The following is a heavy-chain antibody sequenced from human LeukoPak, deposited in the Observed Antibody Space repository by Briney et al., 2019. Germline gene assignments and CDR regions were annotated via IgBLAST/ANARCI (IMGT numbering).Heavy chain of an antibody. J-gene: IGHJ5*02. D-gene: IGHD2-15*01. CDR1: GYTFTSYY. CDR3: ARDGVYCSGGSCYENWFDP. V-gene: IGHV1-46*01. CDR2: INPSGGST. Sequence: GASVKVSCKASGYTFTSYYMHWVRQAPGQGLEWMGIINPSGGSTSYAQKFQGRVTMTRDTSTSTVYMELGSLRSEDTAVYYCARDGVYCSGGSCYENWFDPWGQGTLVTVSS.